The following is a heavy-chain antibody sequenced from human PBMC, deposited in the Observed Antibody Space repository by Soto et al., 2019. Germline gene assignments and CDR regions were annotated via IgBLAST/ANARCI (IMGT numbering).Heavy chain of an antibody. V-gene: IGHV3-33*01. CDR3: ARDGSDYDLDY. CDR1: GFTFSNSG. J-gene: IGHJ4*02. D-gene: IGHD4-17*01. CDR2: IWYDGSNE. Sequence: PGGSLRLSCAASGFTFSNSGMHWVRQAPGKGLEWVAVIWYDGSNEYYADSVKGRFTISRDNSKNTLYLQMNSLRADDTAVYYCARDGSDYDLDYWGQGTLVTVSS.